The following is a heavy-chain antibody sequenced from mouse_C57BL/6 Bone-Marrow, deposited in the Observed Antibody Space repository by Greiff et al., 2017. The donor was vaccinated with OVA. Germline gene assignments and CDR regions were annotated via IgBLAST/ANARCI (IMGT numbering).Heavy chain of an antibody. CDR2: ISSGSSTI. V-gene: IGHV5-17*01. CDR1: GFTFSDYG. Sequence: EVQRVESGGGLVKPGGSLKLSCAASGFTFSDYGMHWVRQAPEKGLEWVAYISSGSSTIYYADTVKGRFTISRDNAKNTLFLQMTSLRSEDTAMYYCARGNTVASYAMDYWGQGTSVTVSS. J-gene: IGHJ4*01. CDR3: ARGNTVASYAMDY. D-gene: IGHD1-1*01.